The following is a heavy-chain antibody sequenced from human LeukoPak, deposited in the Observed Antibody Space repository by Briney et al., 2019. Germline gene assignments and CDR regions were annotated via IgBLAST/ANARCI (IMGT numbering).Heavy chain of an antibody. J-gene: IGHJ5*02. Sequence: GGSLRLSCAASGFTFSSYWMHWVRQAPGKGLVWVSRINTDGSSTSYADSVKGRFTISRDNAKNSLYLQMNSLRAEDTAVYYCARREQQLFSRGSGNWFDPWGQGTLVTVSS. CDR3: ARREQQLFSRGSGNWFDP. CDR1: GFTFSSYW. V-gene: IGHV3-74*01. D-gene: IGHD6-13*01. CDR2: INTDGSST.